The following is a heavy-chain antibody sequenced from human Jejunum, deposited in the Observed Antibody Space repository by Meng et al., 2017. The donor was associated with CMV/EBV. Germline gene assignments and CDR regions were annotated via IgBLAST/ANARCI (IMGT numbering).Heavy chain of an antibody. D-gene: IGHD2-21*01. CDR1: GLHFSKYD. Sequence: AAGLHFSKYDRKWVRQAPGKGLEYVSSISDNGRGIFYADSVKGRFTISRDNSKNTLYLQMNSLGAEDTAVYYCTPTPSYGLDYWGQGTLVTVSS. CDR2: ISDNGRGI. J-gene: IGHJ4*02. V-gene: IGHV3-23*01. CDR3: TPTPSYGLDY.